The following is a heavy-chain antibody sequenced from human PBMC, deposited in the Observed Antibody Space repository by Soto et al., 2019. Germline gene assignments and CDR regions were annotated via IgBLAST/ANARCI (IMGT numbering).Heavy chain of an antibody. J-gene: IGHJ4*02. Sequence: SETLSLTCTVSGGSVSSDSYYWDWVRQPPGKGLEWIASVYYSGNTYYNVSLKSRVTISVDTSENQFSLRLTSVTAADTAVYFCARHRGMEWHSTKSVGVQDYWGLGSLVTVSS. CDR1: GGSVSSDSYY. D-gene: IGHD3-3*01. V-gene: IGHV4-39*01. CDR2: VYYSGNT. CDR3: ARHRGMEWHSTKSVGVQDY.